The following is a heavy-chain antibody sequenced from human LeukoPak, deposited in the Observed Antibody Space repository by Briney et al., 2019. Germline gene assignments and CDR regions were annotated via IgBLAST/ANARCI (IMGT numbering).Heavy chain of an antibody. CDR1: GGTFSSYA. CDR3: ARAIAMDV. V-gene: IGHV1-18*01. D-gene: IGHD3-22*01. Sequence: AASVKVSCKASGGTFSSYAISWVRQAPGQGLEWMGWISAYNGNTNYAQKLQGRVTMTRDTSTSTVYMDLSSLRSEDTAVYYCARAIAMDVWGKGTTVTISS. CDR2: ISAYNGNT. J-gene: IGHJ6*03.